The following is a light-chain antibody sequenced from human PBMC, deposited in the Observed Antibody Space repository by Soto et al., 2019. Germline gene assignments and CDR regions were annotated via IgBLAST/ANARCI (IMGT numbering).Light chain of an antibody. CDR1: SSDVGGYNY. J-gene: IGLJ3*02. V-gene: IGLV2-14*01. Sequence: QSALTQPASVSGSPGQSITISCTGTSSDVGGYNYVSWYQQHPGTAPKLMMYEVSNRPSGVSNRFSGSKSGHTASLTSSGLQAEDEADYYCSSYTSRSTLAVFGGGTKVNVL. CDR3: SSYTSRSTLAV. CDR2: EVS.